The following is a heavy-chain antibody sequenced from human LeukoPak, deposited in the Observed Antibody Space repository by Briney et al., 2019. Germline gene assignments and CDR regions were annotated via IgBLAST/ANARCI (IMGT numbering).Heavy chain of an antibody. Sequence: PGGSLRLSCTASGFPFIEYSMNWVRQVPGKGLEWISYIGIDSGNTKYADSVRGRFTISADKAKNSLYLQMNSLRVEDTAVYYCARDHNYAFYNWGQGTLVSVAS. CDR2: IGIDSGNT. CDR3: ARDHNYAFYN. V-gene: IGHV3-48*01. D-gene: IGHD1-1*01. CDR1: GFPFIEYS. J-gene: IGHJ4*02.